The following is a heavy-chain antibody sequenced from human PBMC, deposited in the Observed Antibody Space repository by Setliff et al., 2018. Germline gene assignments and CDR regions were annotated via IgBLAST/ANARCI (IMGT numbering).Heavy chain of an antibody. CDR1: GDSMSFSY. CDR3: AKGRGEMDS. Sequence: SETLSLTCSVSGDSMSFSYWSWIRQPPGKGLEWIGYIYYSGSTESHPSLKSRVSISIDTSKNQFSLNVRSVTAADTAIYYCAKGRGEMDSWGQGILVTVSS. J-gene: IGHJ4*02. CDR2: IYYSGST. V-gene: IGHV4-59*01. D-gene: IGHD3-10*01.